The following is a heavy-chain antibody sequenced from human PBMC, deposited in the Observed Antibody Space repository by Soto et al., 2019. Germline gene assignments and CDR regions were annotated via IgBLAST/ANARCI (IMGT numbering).Heavy chain of an antibody. CDR3: ANSGYDYYLDD. CDR1: GFTFSSYG. V-gene: IGHV3-30*18. J-gene: IGHJ4*02. CDR2: ISYDGSNK. Sequence: GGSLRLSCAASGFTFSSYGMHWVRQAPGKGLEWVAVISYDGSNKYYADSVKGRFTISRDNSKNTLYLQMNSLRAEDTAVYYCANSGYDYYLDDSGQGTRVTVSS. D-gene: IGHD5-12*01.